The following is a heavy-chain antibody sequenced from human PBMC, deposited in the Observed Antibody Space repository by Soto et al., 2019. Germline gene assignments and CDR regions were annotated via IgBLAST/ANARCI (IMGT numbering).Heavy chain of an antibody. CDR2: ISSSGGST. CDR3: AKGWGDY. Sequence: EVQLLESGGGLVQPGGSLRLSCAASGFTFSSYTMSWVRQGPGKGLEWVSGISSSGGSTVYADSVKGRFTISRDNFTNTLYLQMNSLSAEDTAVYYCAKGWGDYWGQGTPVTVSS. CDR1: GFTFSSYT. D-gene: IGHD7-27*01. J-gene: IGHJ4*02. V-gene: IGHV3-23*01.